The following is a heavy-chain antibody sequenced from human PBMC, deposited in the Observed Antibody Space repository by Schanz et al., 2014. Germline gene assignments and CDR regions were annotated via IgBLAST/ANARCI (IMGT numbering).Heavy chain of an antibody. CDR1: GFTFRDYQ. J-gene: IGHJ4*02. CDR2: ITSGSAK. V-gene: IGHV3-11*01. CDR3: AREKRRTEVVLDH. Sequence: VQLVESGGGLVKPGGSLRLSCTASGFTFRDYQMTWIRQAPGKGLEWVSYITSGSAKFYADSVKGRFTISRDNAKNSLYMQIHRLRDTATDVYSCAREKRRTEVVLDHWGQGTLVTVS.